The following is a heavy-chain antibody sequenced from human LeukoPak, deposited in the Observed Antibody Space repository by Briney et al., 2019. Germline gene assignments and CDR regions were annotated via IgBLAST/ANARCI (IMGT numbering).Heavy chain of an antibody. CDR2: IVPIFGTR. V-gene: IGHV1-69*13. Sequence: GASVKVSCKAPGGSLSNYAFSWVRLAPGHGLEWMGGIVPIFGTRNYVQKFQGRVTISADDPTSTVHMELSSLRSEDTAVYYCARDHGGSSQAAQTLGIGSYNHHYGMDIWGQGTTVTVSS. CDR1: GGSLSNYA. CDR3: ARDHGGSSQAAQTLGIGSYNHHYGMDI. D-gene: IGHD6-13*01. J-gene: IGHJ6*02.